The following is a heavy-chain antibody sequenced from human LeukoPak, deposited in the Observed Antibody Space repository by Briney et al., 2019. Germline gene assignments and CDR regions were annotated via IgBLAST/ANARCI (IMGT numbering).Heavy chain of an antibody. CDR2: IKQDGSEK. V-gene: IGHV3-7*01. CDR1: GFTFSSYW. CDR3: ARVGNRFSSSSRDVGGFDY. J-gene: IGHJ4*02. D-gene: IGHD6-6*01. Sequence: GGSLRLSCAASGFTFSSYWMSWVRQAPGKGLEWVANIKQDGSEKYYVDSVKGRFTISRDNAKNSLYLQMNSLRAEDTAVYYCARVGNRFSSSSRDVGGFDYWGQGTLVTVSS.